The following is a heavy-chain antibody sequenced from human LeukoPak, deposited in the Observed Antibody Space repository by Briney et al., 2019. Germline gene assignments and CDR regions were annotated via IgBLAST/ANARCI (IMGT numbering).Heavy chain of an antibody. CDR3: ARESCSGGSCIDY. CDR2: IYYSGST. CDR1: GGSTSSYY. J-gene: IGHJ4*02. V-gene: IGHV4-59*01. Sequence: PSETLSLTCTVSGGSTSSYYWSWIRQPPGKGLEWIGYIYYSGSTNYNPSLKSRVTISIDTSNNQFSLKLSSLTAADTAMYYCARESCSGGSCIDYWGQGTLVTVSS. D-gene: IGHD2-15*01.